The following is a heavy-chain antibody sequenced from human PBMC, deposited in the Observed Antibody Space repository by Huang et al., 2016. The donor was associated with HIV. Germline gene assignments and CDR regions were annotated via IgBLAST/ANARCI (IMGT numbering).Heavy chain of an antibody. V-gene: IGHV4-59*11. J-gene: IGHJ4*02. CDR3: ARKGGLGSFDY. Sequence: QVQLQESGPGLVKPSETLSLICTVSGGSISSHSWSWVRQPPGKGLEWVGTIAYRGSTNYAPPLKSRVTISVDTSKNHFSLKLNSLTSADTAVYYCARKGGLGSFDYWGQGTLVTVSS. D-gene: IGHD7-27*01. CDR2: IAYRGST. CDR1: GGSISSHS.